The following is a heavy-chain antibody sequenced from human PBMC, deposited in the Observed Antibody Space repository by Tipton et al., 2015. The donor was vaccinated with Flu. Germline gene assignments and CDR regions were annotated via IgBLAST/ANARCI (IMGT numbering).Heavy chain of an antibody. Sequence: TLSLTYTVSGDSISSNYWNWIRQAPGKGLEWIGYVFYSGANYNPSLRSRVTMSLDTSKNQFSLKLTSVTAKDTAVYYCARERGGLLRYWGQGALVTVSS. CDR1: GDSISSNY. V-gene: IGHV4-59*01. CDR3: ARERGGLLRY. J-gene: IGHJ4*02. D-gene: IGHD1-26*01. CDR2: VFYSGA.